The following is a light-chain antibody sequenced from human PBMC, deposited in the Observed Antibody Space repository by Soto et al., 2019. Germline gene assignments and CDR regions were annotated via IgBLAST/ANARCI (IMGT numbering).Light chain of an antibody. V-gene: IGKV1-39*01. Sequence: DIQMTQSPSSLSASVGDRVTITCRASQSISSYLNWYQQKPGKAPKLLIYAASSLQSGVPSRLGGSGSGTDFTLTISSLQPEYFATDYCQQSYSTLPTVGQRTKLEIK. CDR3: QQSYSTLPT. CDR1: QSISSY. J-gene: IGKJ2*01. CDR2: AAS.